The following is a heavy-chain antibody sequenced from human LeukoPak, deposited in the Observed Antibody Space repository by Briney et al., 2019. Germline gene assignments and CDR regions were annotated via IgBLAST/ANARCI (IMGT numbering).Heavy chain of an antibody. CDR3: ARFNSGSYGGAGYYYYYMDV. D-gene: IGHD1-26*01. CDR2: IYTSGST. V-gene: IGHV4-61*02. CDR1: GGSISSSSYY. Sequence: SETLSLTCTVSGGSISSSSYYWGWIRQPPGKGLEWIGRIYTSGSTNYNPSLKSRVAMSVDTSKNQFSLKLSSVTAADTAVYYCARFNSGSYGGAGYYYYYMDVWGKGTTVTVSS. J-gene: IGHJ6*03.